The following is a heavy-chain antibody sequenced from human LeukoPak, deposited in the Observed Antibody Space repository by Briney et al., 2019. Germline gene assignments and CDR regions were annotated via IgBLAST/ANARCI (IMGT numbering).Heavy chain of an antibody. Sequence: GGSLRLSCAASGFTFSSYAMHWVRQAPGKGLEWVAVISYDGSNKYYADSVKGRFTISRDNSKNTLYLQMNSLRAEDTAVYYCAKGTGIQLWSCLDYWGQGTLVTVSS. CDR2: ISYDGSNK. J-gene: IGHJ4*02. CDR3: AKGTGIQLWSCLDY. D-gene: IGHD5-18*01. CDR1: GFTFSSYA. V-gene: IGHV3-30-3*01.